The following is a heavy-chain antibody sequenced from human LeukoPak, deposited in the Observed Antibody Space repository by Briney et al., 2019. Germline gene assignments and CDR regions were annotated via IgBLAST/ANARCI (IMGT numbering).Heavy chain of an antibody. CDR2: IRYDGSNK. D-gene: IGHD6-13*01. CDR3: ARSIAAAALVDY. Sequence: PGGSLRLSCAASGFTVSSNYMSWVRQAPGKGLEWVAFIRYDGSNKYYADSVKGRFTISRDNSKNTLYLQMNSLRAEDTAVYYCARSIAAAALVDYWGQGTLVTVSS. V-gene: IGHV3-30*02. J-gene: IGHJ4*02. CDR1: GFTVSSNY.